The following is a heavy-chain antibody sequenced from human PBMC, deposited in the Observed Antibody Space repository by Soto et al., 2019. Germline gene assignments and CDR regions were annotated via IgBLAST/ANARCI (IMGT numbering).Heavy chain of an antibody. J-gene: IGHJ4*02. CDR3: ARIGTLAWIVDY. Sequence: QVQLVQSGAEVKKPGSSVKVSCKASGGTFRSYVTSWVRQAPGQGLEWLGGIIPMYGTTYYAQSFQGRVTIGADESTSTAFMELSSLRSEDTAVYYCARIGTLAWIVDYWGQGTLVTVSS. CDR2: IIPMYGTT. V-gene: IGHV1-69*12. CDR1: GGTFRSYV. D-gene: IGHD1-1*01.